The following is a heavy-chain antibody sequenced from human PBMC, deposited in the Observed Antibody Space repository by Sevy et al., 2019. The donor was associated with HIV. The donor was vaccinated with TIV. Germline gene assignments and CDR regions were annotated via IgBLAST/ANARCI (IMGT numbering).Heavy chain of an antibody. CDR1: GYNLTPYW. V-gene: IGHV5-51*01. J-gene: IGHJ4*02. Sequence: GESLKISCKGSGYNLTPYWIGWVRQMPGQGLEWMGIILPSDSDTGYSPSFQGQVTISVDKSINTAYLQWNGLKASDTAIYYCVRQGDSDGFDYWGQGTLVTVSS. D-gene: IGHD2-21*02. CDR3: VRQGDSDGFDY. CDR2: ILPSDSDT.